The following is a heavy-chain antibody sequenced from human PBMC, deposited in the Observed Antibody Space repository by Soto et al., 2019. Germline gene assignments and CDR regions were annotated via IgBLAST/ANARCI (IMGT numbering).Heavy chain of an antibody. D-gene: IGHD4-4*01. Sequence: PSETLSLTCTVSGGSISSYYWSWIRQPPGKGLEWIGYIYYSGSTNYNPSLKSRVTISVDTSKNQFSLKLSSVTAADTAVYYCARTTTVKSFGWFAPWGQGTLVTVSS. CDR3: ARTTTVKSFGWFAP. J-gene: IGHJ5*02. CDR1: GGSISSYY. CDR2: IYYSGST. V-gene: IGHV4-59*08.